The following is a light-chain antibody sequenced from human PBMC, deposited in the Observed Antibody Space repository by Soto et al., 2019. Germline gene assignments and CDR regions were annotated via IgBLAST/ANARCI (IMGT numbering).Light chain of an antibody. V-gene: IGKV3-11*01. CDR3: QHRDNWPLT. CDR2: DAS. Sequence: EIVLTQSPATLSLSPGERATLSCRASQSVSSNLAWYQQKPGQAPRLLIYDASNRATGIPARFSGSGSGTDFTLTISSLEPEDCAVYYCQHRDNWPLTFGGGTKVEIK. CDR1: QSVSSN. J-gene: IGKJ4*01.